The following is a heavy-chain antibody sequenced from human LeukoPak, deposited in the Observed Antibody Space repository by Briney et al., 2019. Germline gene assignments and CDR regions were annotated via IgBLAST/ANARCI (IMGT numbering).Heavy chain of an antibody. CDR3: ARHGAGNLIFYYYYMDV. V-gene: IGHV4-38-2*02. CDR1: GYSISSAYY. CDR2: MYHSGST. J-gene: IGHJ6*03. Sequence: SETLSLTCSVSGYSISSAYYWGWIRPPPGKGLEWIGTMYHSGSTNYNPSLKSRVTISVDTSKNQFSLKLSSVTAADTAVYYCARHGAGNLIFYYYYMDVWGKGTTVTISS. D-gene: IGHD6-19*01.